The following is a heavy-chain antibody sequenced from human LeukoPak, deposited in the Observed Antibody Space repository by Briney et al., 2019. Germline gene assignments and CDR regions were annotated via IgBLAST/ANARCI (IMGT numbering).Heavy chain of an antibody. D-gene: IGHD4-17*01. Sequence: GRSLRLSCAASGFTFSSYAMHWVRQAPGKWLEYVSAISSNGGSTYYANSVKGRFTISRDNSKNTLYLQMGSLRAEDMAVYYCARDRRATVTTFWFDPWGQGTLVTVSS. V-gene: IGHV3-64*01. CDR2: ISSNGGST. CDR1: GFTFSSYA. CDR3: ARDRRATVTTFWFDP. J-gene: IGHJ5*02.